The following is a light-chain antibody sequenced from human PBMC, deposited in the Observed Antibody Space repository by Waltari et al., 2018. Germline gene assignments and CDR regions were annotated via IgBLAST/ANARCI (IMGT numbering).Light chain of an antibody. CDR1: QSVLYSSNNKNY. V-gene: IGKV4-1*01. CDR3: QQYYSTPGT. CDR2: WAS. J-gene: IGKJ4*01. Sequence: DIVMTQYPDSLAVSLGERATINCKSSQSVLYSSNNKNYLAWYQQKPGQPPKLLIYWASTRESWVPDRFSGSGSGTDFTLTISSLQAEDVAVYYCQQYYSTPGTFGGGTKVEIK.